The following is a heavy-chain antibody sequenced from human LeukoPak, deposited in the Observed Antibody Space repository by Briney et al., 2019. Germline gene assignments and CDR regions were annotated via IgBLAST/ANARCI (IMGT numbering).Heavy chain of an antibody. CDR1: GYTFTSYG. V-gene: IGHV1-18*04. J-gene: IGHJ4*02. Sequence: GASVKVSCKASGYTFTSYGISWVRQAPGQGLEWMGWISAYNGNTNYAQKLQGRVTMTTDTSTSTAYMELRSLRSDDTAAYYCARSDYDILTGYFDYWGQGTLVTVSS. D-gene: IGHD3-9*01. CDR3: ARSDYDILTGYFDY. CDR2: ISAYNGNT.